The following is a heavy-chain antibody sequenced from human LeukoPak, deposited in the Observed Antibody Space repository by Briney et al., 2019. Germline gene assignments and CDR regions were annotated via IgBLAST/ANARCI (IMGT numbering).Heavy chain of an antibody. D-gene: IGHD3-22*01. CDR3: ARDLDSSGYCDY. V-gene: IGHV4-59*01. CDR2: IFYTGST. CDR1: GGSISSYY. J-gene: IGHJ4*02. Sequence: SETLSLTCTVSGGSISSYYWSWIRQPPGKGLEWIGFIFYTGSTNYNPSLKSRVTISVDTSKNQFSLKLSSVTAADTAVYYCARDLDSSGYCDYWGQGTLVTVSS.